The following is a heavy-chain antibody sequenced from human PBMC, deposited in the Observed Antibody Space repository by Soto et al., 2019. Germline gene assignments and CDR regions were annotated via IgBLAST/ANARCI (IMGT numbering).Heavy chain of an antibody. D-gene: IGHD6-13*01. V-gene: IGHV3-23*01. J-gene: IGHJ6*02. CDR1: GFTFSSYA. CDR2: ISGSGGST. CDR3: AKDGQTTQPQYSSSLLNFYYYYGMDV. Sequence: GGSLRLSCAASGFTFSSYAMSWVRQAPGKGLEWVSAISGSGGSTYYADSVKGRFTISRDNSKNTLYLQMNSLRAEDTAVYYCAKDGQTTQPQYSSSLLNFYYYYGMDVWGQGTTVTVSS.